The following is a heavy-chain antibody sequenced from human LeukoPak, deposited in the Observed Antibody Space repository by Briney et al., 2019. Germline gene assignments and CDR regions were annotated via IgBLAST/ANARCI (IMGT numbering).Heavy chain of an antibody. J-gene: IGHJ4*02. CDR2: ISAYNGNT. CDR1: GGTFSSYA. D-gene: IGHD3-22*01. Sequence: ASVKVSCKASGGTFSSYAISWVRQAPGQGLEWMGWISAYNGNTNYAQKLQGRVTMTTDTSTSTAYMELRSLRSDDTAVYYCASTYYYDSSGYPFDYWGQGTLVTVSS. CDR3: ASTYYYDSSGYPFDY. V-gene: IGHV1-18*01.